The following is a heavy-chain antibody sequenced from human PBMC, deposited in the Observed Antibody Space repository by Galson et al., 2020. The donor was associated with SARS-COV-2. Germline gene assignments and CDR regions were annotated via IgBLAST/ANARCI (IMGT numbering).Heavy chain of an antibody. CDR2: INLCGTT. D-gene: IGHD2-21*02. J-gene: IGHJ4*02. V-gene: IGHV4-34*01. Sequence: AESLSLTCAAYGGSFSGYDWRWIRQPPGKGLEWIWDINLCGTTNYNPSHNNRVTTAVDTAKNPFSLKLSTVTAADTAVYYCAREENFFLVVTATRMCYFDYWGRGTLATVSS. CDR1: GGSFSGYD. CDR3: AREENFFLVVTATRMCYFDY.